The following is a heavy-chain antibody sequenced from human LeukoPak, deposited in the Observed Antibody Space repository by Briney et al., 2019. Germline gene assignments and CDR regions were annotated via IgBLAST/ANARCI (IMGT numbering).Heavy chain of an antibody. D-gene: IGHD3-3*01. CDR1: GYTFTSYD. Sequence: ASVKVSCKASGYTFTSYDINWARQATGQGLEWMGWMNPNSGNTGYAQKFQGRVTMTRNTSISTAYMELSSLRSEDTAVYYCARGYDFRDYYYGMDVWGQGTTVTVSS. V-gene: IGHV1-8*01. J-gene: IGHJ6*02. CDR3: ARGYDFRDYYYGMDV. CDR2: MNPNSGNT.